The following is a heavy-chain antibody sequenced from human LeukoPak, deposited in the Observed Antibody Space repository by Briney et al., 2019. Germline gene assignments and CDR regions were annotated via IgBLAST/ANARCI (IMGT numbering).Heavy chain of an antibody. CDR1: GGSISSHY. J-gene: IGHJ6*03. Sequence: SETLSLTCPVSGGSISSHYWSWIRQPPGKGLEWIGYIYYSGSTNYNPSLKSRVTISVDTSKNQFSLKLSSVTAADTAVYYCARAGVVVPAATSYYYYYMDVWGKGTTVTVSS. V-gene: IGHV4-59*11. D-gene: IGHD2-2*01. CDR3: ARAGVVVPAATSYYYYYMDV. CDR2: IYYSGST.